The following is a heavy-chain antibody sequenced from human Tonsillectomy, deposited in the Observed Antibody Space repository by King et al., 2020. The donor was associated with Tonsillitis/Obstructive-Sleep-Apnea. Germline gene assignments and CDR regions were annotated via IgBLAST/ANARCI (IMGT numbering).Heavy chain of an antibody. J-gene: IGHJ3*02. Sequence: VQLVESGGGLIQPGGSLRLSCAASGFTVSSNYMSWVRQAPGKGLEWVSVIYSGGSTYYADSVKCRVTISRDNSKNTLYLQMNSLRAEDTAVYYCASSPYYDSSGYFDAFDIWGQGTMVTVSS. D-gene: IGHD3-22*01. CDR1: GFTVSSNY. CDR3: ASSPYYDSSGYFDAFDI. CDR2: IYSGGST. V-gene: IGHV3-53*01.